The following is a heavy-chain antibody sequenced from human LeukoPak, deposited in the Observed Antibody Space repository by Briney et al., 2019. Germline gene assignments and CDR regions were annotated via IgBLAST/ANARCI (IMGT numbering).Heavy chain of an antibody. CDR1: GGSISSSSYY. V-gene: IGHV4-39*01. J-gene: IGHJ4*02. Sequence: KPSETPSLTCTVSGGSISSSSYYWGWIRQPPGKGLEWIGSIYYSGSTYYNPSLKSRVTISVDTSKNQFSLKLSSVTAADTAVYYCASAGLIVWDWGVRNFDYWGQGTLVTVSS. CDR3: ASAGLIVWDWGVRNFDY. D-gene: IGHD3/OR15-3a*01. CDR2: IYYSGST.